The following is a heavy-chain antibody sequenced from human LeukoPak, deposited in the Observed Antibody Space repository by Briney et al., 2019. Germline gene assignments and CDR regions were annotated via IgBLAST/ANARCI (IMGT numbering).Heavy chain of an antibody. CDR2: INQDGSEK. D-gene: IGHD5-12*01. CDR1: SSYW. Sequence: GGSLRLSCVAFSSYWMSWVRQAPGKGLEWVANINQDGSEKYYVDSVKGRFTISRVNAKNSLYLQMNSLRAEDTAVYYCARDGYRKCYDHWGQGTLVTVSS. V-gene: IGHV3-7*01. J-gene: IGHJ4*02. CDR3: ARDGYRKCYDH.